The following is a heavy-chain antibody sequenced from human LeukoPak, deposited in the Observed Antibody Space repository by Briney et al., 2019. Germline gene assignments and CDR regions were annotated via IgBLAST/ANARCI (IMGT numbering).Heavy chain of an antibody. D-gene: IGHD1-26*01. CDR1: GGSFSGYY. CDR2: INHSGST. Sequence: SETLSLTCAVYGGSFSGYYWSWMRQPPGKGVEWSGEINHSGSTNYNPSLKSRVTISVDPSKNQFSLKLSSVTAADTAVYYCARASVGATDSNWFDPWGQGTLVTVSS. CDR3: ARASVGATDSNWFDP. J-gene: IGHJ5*02. V-gene: IGHV4-34*01.